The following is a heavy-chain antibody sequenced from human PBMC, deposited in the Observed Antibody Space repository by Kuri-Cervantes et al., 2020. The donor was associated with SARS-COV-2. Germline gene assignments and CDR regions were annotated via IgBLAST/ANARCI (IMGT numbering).Heavy chain of an antibody. D-gene: IGHD2-15*01. CDR1: GYNDVDYW. V-gene: IGHV5-51*01. CDR3: ARGRIQGDIFDM. CDR2: IFPADSDT. J-gene: IGHJ3*02. Sequence: GESLKISCNASGYNDVDYWVCWVRQMPGKGLEWMGIIFPADSDTRYSPSFQRQVTISADKSINTTYLQWRSLKASDTAKYYCARGRIQGDIFDMWGQGTMVTVSS.